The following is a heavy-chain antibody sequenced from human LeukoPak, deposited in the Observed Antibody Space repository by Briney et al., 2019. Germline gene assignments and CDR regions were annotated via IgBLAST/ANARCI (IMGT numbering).Heavy chain of an antibody. CDR3: ARGDPYYYDSSGLARGYFDY. J-gene: IGHJ4*02. CDR2: INHSGST. CDR1: GGSFSGYY. D-gene: IGHD3-22*01. Sequence: PSETLSLTCAVYGGSFSGYYWSWIRQPPGKGLEWIGEINHSGSTNYNPPLKSRVTISVDTSKNQFSLRLSSVTAADTAVYYCARGDPYYYDSSGLARGYFDYWGQGTLVTVSS. V-gene: IGHV4-34*01.